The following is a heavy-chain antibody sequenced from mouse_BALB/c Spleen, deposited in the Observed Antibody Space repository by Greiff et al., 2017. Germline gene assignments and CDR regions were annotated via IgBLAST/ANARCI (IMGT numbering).Heavy chain of an antibody. D-gene: IGHD2-14*01. CDR1: GYTFTSYW. Sequence: VQLQQSGAELAKPGASVKMSCKASGYTFTSYWMHWVKQRPGQGLEWIGYINPSTGYTEYNQKFKDKATLTADKSSSTAYMQLSSLTSEDSAVYYCARRDNRYDIDDWGQGTTLTVSS. J-gene: IGHJ2*01. V-gene: IGHV1-7*01. CDR2: INPSTGYT. CDR3: ARRDNRYDIDD.